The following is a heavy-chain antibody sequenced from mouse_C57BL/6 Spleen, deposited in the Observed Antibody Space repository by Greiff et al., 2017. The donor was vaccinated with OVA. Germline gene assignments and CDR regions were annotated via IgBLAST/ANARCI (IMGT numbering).Heavy chain of an antibody. CDR1: GYTFTSYW. J-gene: IGHJ3*01. CDR3: ARGGLYSNYLAWFAY. V-gene: IGHV1-55*01. Sequence: QVQLQQPGAELVKPGASVKMSCKASGYTFTSYWITWVKQRPGQGLEWIGDIYPGSGSTNYNEKFKSKATLTVDTSSSTAYMQLSSLTSEDSAVYYCARGGLYSNYLAWFAYWGQGTLVTVSA. CDR2: IYPGSGST. D-gene: IGHD2-5*01.